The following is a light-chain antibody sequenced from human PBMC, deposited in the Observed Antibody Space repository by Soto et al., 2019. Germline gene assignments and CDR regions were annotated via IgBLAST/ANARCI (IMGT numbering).Light chain of an antibody. CDR2: EVN. V-gene: IGLV2-14*01. CDR1: SSDIGAYNY. CDR3: SSFTTSSTYV. J-gene: IGLJ1*01. Sequence: QSALTQPASVSGSPGQSITISCTGTSSDIGAYNYVSWYQQYPGRAPKLMIYEVNNRPSGVSNRFSGSKSGNTASLTISGLQAEDEADYYCSSFTTSSTYVVGAGTKVTGL.